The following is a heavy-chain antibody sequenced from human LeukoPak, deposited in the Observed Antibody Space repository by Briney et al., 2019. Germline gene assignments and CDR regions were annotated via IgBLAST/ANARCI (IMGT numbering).Heavy chain of an antibody. D-gene: IGHD3-10*01. CDR1: GFTFSSYA. Sequence: GGSLRLSCAASGFTFSSYAMSWVRQAPGKGLEWVSAISGSGGSTYYADSVKGRFTISRDNSKNTLYLQMNSLRAEDTAVYYCARFRLVRGATNWFDPWGQGTLVTVSS. J-gene: IGHJ5*02. CDR3: ARFRLVRGATNWFDP. CDR2: ISGSGGST. V-gene: IGHV3-23*01.